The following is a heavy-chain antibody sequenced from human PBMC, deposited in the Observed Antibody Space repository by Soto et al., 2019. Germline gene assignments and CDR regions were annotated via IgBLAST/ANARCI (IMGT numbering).Heavy chain of an antibody. CDR1: GGSISSGGYY. J-gene: IGHJ3*02. CDR2: IYYSGST. D-gene: IGHD3-3*01. CDR3: ARGAELRFNAFDI. V-gene: IGHV4-31*03. Sequence: SETLSVTCTVSGGSISSGGYYWSWIRQHPGKGLEWIGYIYYSGSTYYNPSLKSRVTISVDTSKNQFSLKLSSVTAADTAVYYCARGAELRFNAFDIWGQGTMGTVSS.